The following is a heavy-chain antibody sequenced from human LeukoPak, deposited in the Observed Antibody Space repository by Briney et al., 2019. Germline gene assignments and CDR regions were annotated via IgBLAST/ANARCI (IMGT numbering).Heavy chain of an antibody. V-gene: IGHV4-34*01. J-gene: IGHJ1*01. Sequence: PSETLSLTCAVYGGSFSGYYWSWIRQPPGKGLEWIGEINHSGSTNYNPSLKSRVTISVDTSKNQFSLKLSSVTAADTAVYYCARDTAAGTEYFQHWGQGTLVTVSS. CDR2: INHSGST. CDR3: ARDTAAGTEYFQH. D-gene: IGHD6-13*01. CDR1: GGSFSGYY.